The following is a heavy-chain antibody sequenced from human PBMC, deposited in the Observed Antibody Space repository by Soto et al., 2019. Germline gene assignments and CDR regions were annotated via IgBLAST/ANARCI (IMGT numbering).Heavy chain of an antibody. Sequence: GGSLRLSCAASGFTFSSYAMSWVRQAPGKGLEWVSAISGSGGSTYYADSVKGRFTISRDNSKNTLYLQMNSLRAEDTAVYYCAKDLDPSDFWSGYSSPWFDPWGQGTLVTVSS. CDR2: ISGSGGST. J-gene: IGHJ5*02. D-gene: IGHD3-3*01. V-gene: IGHV3-23*01. CDR1: GFTFSSYA. CDR3: AKDLDPSDFWSGYSSPWFDP.